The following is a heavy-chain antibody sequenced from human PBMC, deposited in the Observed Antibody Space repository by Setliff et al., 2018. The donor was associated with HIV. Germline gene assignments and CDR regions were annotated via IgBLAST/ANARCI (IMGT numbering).Heavy chain of an antibody. CDR1: EFTFSGSA. V-gene: IGHV3-73*01. CDR2: IRSKDNRYAT. J-gene: IGHJ6*03. CDR3: TRRLIDTYYYESGTYASMDV. D-gene: IGHD3-10*01. Sequence: GGSLRLSCAASEFTFSGSAIHWVRQAPGKGLEWVGRIRSKDNRYATTYPASLQGRFTISRDDSKNTAYLQMYRSKTENTAVYYGTRRLIDTYYYESGTYASMDVWGKGTTVTVSS.